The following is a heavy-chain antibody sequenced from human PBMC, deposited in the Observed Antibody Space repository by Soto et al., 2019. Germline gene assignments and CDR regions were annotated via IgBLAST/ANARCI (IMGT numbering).Heavy chain of an antibody. CDR3: ARGQLVLDS. V-gene: IGHV1-46*01. D-gene: IGHD6-6*01. J-gene: IGHJ4*02. CDR1: GYPFTSYS. Sequence: ASVKVSCKATGYPFTSYSFHWVRQAPGQGLELMGILNPSDGTTAYAQKFQGRVTMTRDTSTSTVYMDLSSLTSEDTAVYYCARGQLVLDSWGQGTLVTVSS. CDR2: LNPSDGTT.